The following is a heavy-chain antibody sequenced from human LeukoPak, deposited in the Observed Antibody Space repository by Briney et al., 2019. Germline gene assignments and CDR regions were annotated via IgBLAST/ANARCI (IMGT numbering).Heavy chain of an antibody. CDR2: IYTSGST. D-gene: IGHD2-2*01. Sequence: PSETLSLTCTVSGGSIIGYYWTWIRQPPGEGLEWIGYIYTSGSTNYNPSPTSRVTISADMSKNQFSLQLSSVTAAGTAVYYCARQSCSSTSCPHRNVFDIWGQGTMVTVSP. CDR1: GGSIIGYY. CDR3: ARQSCSSTSCPHRNVFDI. V-gene: IGHV4-4*09. J-gene: IGHJ3*02.